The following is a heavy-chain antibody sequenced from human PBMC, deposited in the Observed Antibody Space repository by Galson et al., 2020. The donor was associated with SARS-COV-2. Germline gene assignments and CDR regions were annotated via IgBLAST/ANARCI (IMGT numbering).Heavy chain of an antibody. D-gene: IGHD6-6*01. V-gene: IGHV3-30*04. CDR1: GFTFSNFP. Sequence: TGGSLRLSCVASGFTFSNFPMHWVRQAAGKGLEWVAIISHDGTTRYNTDSMKGRFTISRDNSKGTLYLQMNSLRDEDTAMYFCAREGPDYTSSYFDHWGQGTPVTVSS. J-gene: IGHJ4*02. CDR3: AREGPDYTSSYFDH. CDR2: ISHDGTTR.